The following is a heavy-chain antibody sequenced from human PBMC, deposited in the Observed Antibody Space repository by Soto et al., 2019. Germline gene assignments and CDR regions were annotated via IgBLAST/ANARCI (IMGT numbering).Heavy chain of an antibody. CDR1: GFACSNYA. Sequence: GGSLRLSGAASGFACSNYAMHWVRQAPGKGLEWVSSISTSIDATYYADSVKGRFTISRDDSKNTLYLQMNSLRAEDSAVYYCAKDRTVAARNFDYWGQGTQVTVSS. CDR3: AKDRTVAARNFDY. D-gene: IGHD6-6*01. V-gene: IGHV3-23*01. CDR2: ISTSIDAT. J-gene: IGHJ4*02.